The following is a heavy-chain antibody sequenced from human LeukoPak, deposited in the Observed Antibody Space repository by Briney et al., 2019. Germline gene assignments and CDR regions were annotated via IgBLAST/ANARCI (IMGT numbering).Heavy chain of an antibody. Sequence: PGGSLRLSCAASGFTVSSNYMSWVRQAPGKGPEWVSVIYSGGSTYYADSVKGRFTISRDNSKNTLYLQMNSLRAEDTAVYYCARDNGSGKYYFDYWGQGTLVTVSS. CDR1: GFTVSSNY. V-gene: IGHV3-66*02. D-gene: IGHD3-10*01. CDR2: IYSGGST. J-gene: IGHJ4*02. CDR3: ARDNGSGKYYFDY.